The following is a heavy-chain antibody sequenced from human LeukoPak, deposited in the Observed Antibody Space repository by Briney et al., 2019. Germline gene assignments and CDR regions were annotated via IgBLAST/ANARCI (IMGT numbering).Heavy chain of an antibody. CDR3: ARAPAIAVAGAKFDY. Sequence: PSETLSLTCTVSGGSISSYYWSWIRQPPGKGLEWIGYIYYSGSTNYNPSLKSRVTISVDASKNQFSLKLSSVTAADTAVYYCARAPAIAVAGAKFDYWGQGTLVTVSS. J-gene: IGHJ4*02. CDR1: GGSISSYY. D-gene: IGHD6-19*01. CDR2: IYYSGST. V-gene: IGHV4-59*01.